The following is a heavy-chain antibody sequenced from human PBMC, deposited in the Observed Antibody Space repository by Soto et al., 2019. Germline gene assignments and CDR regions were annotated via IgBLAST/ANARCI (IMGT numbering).Heavy chain of an antibody. CDR1: GGSISSYY. V-gene: IGHV4-59*01. Sequence: SETLSLTCTVSGGSISSYYWSWIRQPPGKGLEWIGYIHYSGSTNYNPSLKSRVTISVDTSKNQFSLKLSSVTAADTAVYYCARGLLSSSWWFDPWGQGTLVTVSS. CDR2: IHYSGST. D-gene: IGHD4-17*01. J-gene: IGHJ5*02. CDR3: ARGLLSSSWWFDP.